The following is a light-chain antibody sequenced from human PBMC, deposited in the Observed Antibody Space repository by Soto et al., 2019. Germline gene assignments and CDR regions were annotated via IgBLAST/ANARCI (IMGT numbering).Light chain of an antibody. CDR1: SSDVGGYNY. J-gene: IGLJ1*01. CDR2: DVS. Sequence: QSALTQPASVSGSPGQSITISCTGTSSDVGGYNYVSWYQHHPGKAPKLMSYDVSNRPSGVSNRFSGSKSGNTASLTISGLQPEGEAAYYCCSYTTSNTRQIVFGTGTKLTVL. V-gene: IGLV2-14*03. CDR3: CSYTTSNTRQIV.